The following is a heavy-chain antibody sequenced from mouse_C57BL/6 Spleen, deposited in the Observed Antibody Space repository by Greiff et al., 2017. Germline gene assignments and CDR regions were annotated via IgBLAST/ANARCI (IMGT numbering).Heavy chain of an antibody. CDR2: INPNNGGT. CDR3: ARKADDYDGPWFAY. D-gene: IGHD2-4*01. J-gene: IGHJ3*01. V-gene: IGHV1-18*01. CDR1: GYTFTDYN. Sequence: EVQRVESGPELVKPGASVKIPCKASGYTFTDYNMDWVKQSHGKSLEWIGDINPNNGGTIYNQKFKGKATLTVDKSSSTAYMELRSLTSEDTAVYYCARKADDYDGPWFAYWGQGTLVTVSA.